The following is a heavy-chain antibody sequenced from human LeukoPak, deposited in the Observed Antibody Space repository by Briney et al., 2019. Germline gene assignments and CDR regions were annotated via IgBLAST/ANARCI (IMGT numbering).Heavy chain of an antibody. CDR2: IYHSGIT. CDR1: GGSISNSNYY. CDR3: ARRQVGATDYFDY. V-gene: IGHV4-39*01. Sequence: SETLSLTCSVSGGSISNSNYYWDWIRQPPGEGLEWIGNIYHSGITHYNLSLKSRVTISVDTSKNQFSLKLSSVTAADTAVYYCARRQVGATDYFDYWGQGTLVTVSS. J-gene: IGHJ4*02. D-gene: IGHD1-26*01.